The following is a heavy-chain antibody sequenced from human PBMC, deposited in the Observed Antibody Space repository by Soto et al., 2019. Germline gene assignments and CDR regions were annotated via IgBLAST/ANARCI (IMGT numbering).Heavy chain of an antibody. CDR1: DYTFTSYG. J-gene: IGHJ4*02. V-gene: IGHV1-18*01. D-gene: IGHD6-13*01. CDR2: ISAYNGNT. Sequence: ASVKVSCNPSDYTFTSYGISWVRQAPGQGLEWMGWISAYNGNTNYAQKLQGRVTMTTDTSTSTAYMELRSLRSDDTAVYYCARDDEGSSPIDYWGQGTLVTVSS. CDR3: ARDDEGSSPIDY.